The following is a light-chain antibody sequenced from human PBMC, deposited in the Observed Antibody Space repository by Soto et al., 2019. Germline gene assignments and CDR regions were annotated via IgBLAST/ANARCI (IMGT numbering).Light chain of an antibody. CDR2: DVS. CDR3: QQYGSSPPMYT. Sequence: EIVLTQSPGTLSLSPGERATLSCRASQYVSSTYLAWYQQKPGQAPRLLIYDVSSRATGIPDRFSGSRSGTDFTLTISSLEPEDFAVYYCQQYGSSPPMYTFGQGTKLEIK. J-gene: IGKJ2*01. CDR1: QYVSSTY. V-gene: IGKV3-20*01.